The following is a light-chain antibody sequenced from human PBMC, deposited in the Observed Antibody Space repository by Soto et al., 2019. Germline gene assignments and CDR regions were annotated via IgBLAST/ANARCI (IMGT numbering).Light chain of an antibody. Sequence: EIGLTQSPGTLSLSPGERATLSCRASQSVSSSYLAWYQQKPGQAPRLLIYGASSRAAGIPDRFSGSGSGTDFTLTISRLEPEDFAVYYCQQYGSSPVAFGQGTKVEIK. CDR2: GAS. V-gene: IGKV3-20*01. J-gene: IGKJ1*01. CDR3: QQYGSSPVA. CDR1: QSVSSSY.